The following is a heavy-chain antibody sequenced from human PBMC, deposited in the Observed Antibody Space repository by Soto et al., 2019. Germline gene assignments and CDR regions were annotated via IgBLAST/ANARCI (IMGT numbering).Heavy chain of an antibody. Sequence: VASLRISCKASGYSCPNYGIGWVRQLPGKGLEWMGIIYPGDSDIRYSPSFRGQVTISADKSITTAYLQWSILKASDPALYYCTRPRRGYGMDIWPHATTLTVSS. CDR3: TRPRRGYGMDI. V-gene: IGHV5-51*01. CDR1: GYSCPNYG. J-gene: IGHJ6*02. D-gene: IGHD3-10*01. CDR2: IYPGDSDI.